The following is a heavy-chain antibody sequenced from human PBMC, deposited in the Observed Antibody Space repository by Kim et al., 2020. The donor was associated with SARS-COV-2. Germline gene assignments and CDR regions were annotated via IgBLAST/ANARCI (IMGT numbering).Heavy chain of an antibody. J-gene: IGHJ4*02. Sequence: SETLSLTCTVSGGSISSSSYYWGWIRQPPGKGLEWIGSIYYSGSTYYNPSLKSRVTISVDTSKNQFSLKLSSVTAADTAVYYCARHDDQSGPPHFDYWGQGTLVTVSS. CDR2: IYYSGST. V-gene: IGHV4-39*01. D-gene: IGHD2-2*01. CDR1: GGSISSSSYY. CDR3: ARHDDQSGPPHFDY.